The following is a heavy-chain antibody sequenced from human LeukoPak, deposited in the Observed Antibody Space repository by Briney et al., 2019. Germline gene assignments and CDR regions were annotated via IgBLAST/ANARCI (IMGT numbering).Heavy chain of an antibody. D-gene: IGHD3-3*01. CDR2: LNGDGTNI. V-gene: IGHV3-74*01. CDR1: GFTFSNYW. Sequence: GGSLRLSCVASGFTFSNYWMQWVRQVPGKGLVWVSRLNGDGTNIIYADSVKGRFTISRDNAENTLYLQMNSLRAEDTALYYCARSQSGVFDVWGQGTTVTVSS. CDR3: ARSQSGVFDV. J-gene: IGHJ6*02.